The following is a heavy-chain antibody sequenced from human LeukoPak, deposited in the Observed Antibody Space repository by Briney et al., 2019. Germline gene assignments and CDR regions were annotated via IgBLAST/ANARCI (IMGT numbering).Heavy chain of an antibody. CDR3: ARDRVRHTAMAPPGY. J-gene: IGHJ4*02. Sequence: GGSLRLSCAASGFTFSSYSMNWVRQAPGKGLEWVSSISSSSSYIYYADSVKGRFTISRDNAKNSLYLQMNSLRAEDTAVYYCARDRVRHTAMAPPGYWGQGTLVTVSS. V-gene: IGHV3-21*04. D-gene: IGHD5-18*01. CDR1: GFTFSSYS. CDR2: ISSSSSYI.